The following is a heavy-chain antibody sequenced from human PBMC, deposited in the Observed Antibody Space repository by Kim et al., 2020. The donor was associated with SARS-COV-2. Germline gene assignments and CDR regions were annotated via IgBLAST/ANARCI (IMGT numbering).Heavy chain of an antibody. V-gene: IGHV1-3*01. D-gene: IGHD2-21*02. J-gene: IGHJ3*02. Sequence: QGRVTITRDTSASTAYMELSSLRSEDTAVYYCARDPAYCGGDCYSGAFDIWGQGTMVTVSS. CDR3: ARDPAYCGGDCYSGAFDI.